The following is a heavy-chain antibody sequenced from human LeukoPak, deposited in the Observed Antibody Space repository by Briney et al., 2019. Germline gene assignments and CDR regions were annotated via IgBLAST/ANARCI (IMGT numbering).Heavy chain of an antibody. V-gene: IGHV3-64D*06. CDR2: ISSNGGGT. J-gene: IGHJ4*02. Sequence: GGSLRLSCSASGFTFSSYAMHWVRQAPVKGLEYVSAISSNGGGTYYADSVKGRFTISRDNSKNTLYLQMSSLRAEDTAVYYCVKEDPYYSGSGGGSIGGNFDYWGQGTLVTVSS. CDR1: GFTFSSYA. D-gene: IGHD6-13*01. CDR3: VKEDPYYSGSGGGSIGGNFDY.